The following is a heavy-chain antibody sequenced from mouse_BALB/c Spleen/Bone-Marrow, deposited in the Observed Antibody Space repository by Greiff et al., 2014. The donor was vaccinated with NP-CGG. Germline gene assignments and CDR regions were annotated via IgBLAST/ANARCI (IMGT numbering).Heavy chain of an antibody. CDR1: GYTFTSYW. D-gene: IGHD1-1*01. Sequence: VHLVESGAELVKPGASVKLSCKTSGYTFTSYWMHWVRQRPGQGLEWIGEINPNNGRTNYNEKFRNKATLTVDKSSSTAYMQLSSLTSEDSAVYYCARYYNWYFDVWGAGTTVTVSS. V-gene: IGHV1S81*02. J-gene: IGHJ1*01. CDR3: ARYYNWYFDV. CDR2: INPNNGRT.